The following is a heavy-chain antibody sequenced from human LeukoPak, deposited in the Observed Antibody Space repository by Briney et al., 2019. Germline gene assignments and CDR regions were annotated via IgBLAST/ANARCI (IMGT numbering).Heavy chain of an antibody. CDR1: GGSFSGYY. D-gene: IGHD3-22*01. J-gene: IGHJ6*03. Sequence: SETLSLTCAVYGGSFSGYYWSWIRQPPGKGLGWIGEINHSGSTNYNPSLKSRVTISVDTSKNQFSLKLSSVTAADTAVYYCARGTVSIVVVTHYYYMDVWGKGTTVTVSS. CDR3: ARGTVSIVVVTHYYYMDV. V-gene: IGHV4-34*01. CDR2: INHSGST.